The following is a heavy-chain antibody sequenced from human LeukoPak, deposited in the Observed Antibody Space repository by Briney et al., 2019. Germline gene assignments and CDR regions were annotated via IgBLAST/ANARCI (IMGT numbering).Heavy chain of an antibody. CDR2: IYSGGST. Sequence: PGGSLRLSCAASGFTVSSNYMSWVRQAPGKGLEWVSLIYSGGSTYYADSVKGRFTISRDNSKNTLYLQMNSLRAEDTAVYYCARDIAVAGTEYMDVWGKGTTVTISS. D-gene: IGHD6-19*01. J-gene: IGHJ6*03. CDR1: GFTVSSNY. V-gene: IGHV3-53*01. CDR3: ARDIAVAGTEYMDV.